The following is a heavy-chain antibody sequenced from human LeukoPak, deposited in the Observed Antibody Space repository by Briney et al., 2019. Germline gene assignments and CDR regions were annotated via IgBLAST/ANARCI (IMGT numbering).Heavy chain of an antibody. V-gene: IGHV3-30*03. D-gene: IGHD3-22*01. J-gene: IGHJ4*02. CDR1: GFTFSSYG. Sequence: GRSLRLSCAASGFTFSSYGMHWVRQAPGKGLEWVAVISYDGSNKYYADSVKGRFTISRGNSKNTLYLQINSLRAEDTAVYYCARTYDSSGYYTGPFDYWGQGTLVTVSS. CDR2: ISYDGSNK. CDR3: ARTYDSSGYYTGPFDY.